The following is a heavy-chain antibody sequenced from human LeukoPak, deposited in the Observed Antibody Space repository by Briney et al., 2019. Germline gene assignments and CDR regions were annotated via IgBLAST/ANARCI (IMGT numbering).Heavy chain of an antibody. J-gene: IGHJ5*01. D-gene: IGHD3-10*01. Sequence: SGPTLVKPPQTLTLTCTFSGFALPTRGGGVGWIRQTPGKALEWVAIIYWSDGKHYNPSLKTRPTITKATSRNQVVLTMTNMEPVDTATYSCAHRRAPQNGDWFDSWGQGTLVTVSS. CDR3: AHRRAPQNGDWFDS. CDR1: GFALPTRGGG. V-gene: IGHV2-5*01. CDR2: IYWSDGK.